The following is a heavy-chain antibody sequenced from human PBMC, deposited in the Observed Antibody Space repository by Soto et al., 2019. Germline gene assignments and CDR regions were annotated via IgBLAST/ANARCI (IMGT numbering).Heavy chain of an antibody. CDR1: GFTFSSYA. CDR2: ISYDGSNK. Sequence: SLRLSCAASGFTFSSYAMHCVRQAPGKGLEWVAVISYDGSNKYYADSVKGRFTISRDNSKNTLYLQMNSLRAEDTAVYYCARGLVVGRVGMDVWGQGTTVTVSS. V-gene: IGHV3-30-3*01. J-gene: IGHJ6*02. D-gene: IGHD2-15*01. CDR3: ARGLVVGRVGMDV.